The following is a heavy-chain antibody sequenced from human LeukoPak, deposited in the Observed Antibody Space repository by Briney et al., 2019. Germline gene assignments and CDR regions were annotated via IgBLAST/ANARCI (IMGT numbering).Heavy chain of an antibody. CDR3: ARDQGLTAPPPYGLDV. J-gene: IGHJ6*02. V-gene: IGHV1-2*02. Sequence: ASVKVSCKASGYTFTGYYMHWVRQAPGQGLEWMGWINPNSGDTNYAQKFQGRVTMTKDTSISTAYMELSSLRSEETAVYYCARDQGLTAPPPYGLDVWGQGTTVIVSS. CDR2: INPNSGDT. CDR1: GYTFTGYY. D-gene: IGHD5-18*01.